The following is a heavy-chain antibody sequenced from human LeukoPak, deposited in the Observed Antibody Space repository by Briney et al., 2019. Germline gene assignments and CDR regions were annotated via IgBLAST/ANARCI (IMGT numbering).Heavy chain of an antibody. CDR1: GGTFSSYA. J-gene: IGHJ4*02. CDR3: ARGRYCSSTSCLGRVDY. V-gene: IGHV1-69*05. CDR2: IIPIFGTA. Sequence: ASVKVSCKASGGTFSSYAISWVRQAPGQGLESMGRIIPIFGTANYAQKFQGRVTITTDESTSTAYMELSSLRSEDTAVYYCARGRYCSSTSCLGRVDYWGQGTLVTVSS. D-gene: IGHD2-2*01.